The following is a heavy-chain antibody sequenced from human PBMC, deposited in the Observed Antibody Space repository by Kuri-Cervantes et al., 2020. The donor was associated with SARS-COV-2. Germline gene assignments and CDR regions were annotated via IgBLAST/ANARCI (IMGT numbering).Heavy chain of an antibody. J-gene: IGHJ4*02. CDR2: INPNSGGT. Sequence: ASVKVSCKASGYTFTGYYMHWVRQAPGQGLEWMGWINPNSGGTNYAQKFQGRVTMTRDTSINTAYMELSRLRSDDTAVYYCARVGFGDYEIDYWGQGTLVTVSS. D-gene: IGHD4-17*01. CDR1: GYTFTGYY. V-gene: IGHV1-2*02. CDR3: ARVGFGDYEIDY.